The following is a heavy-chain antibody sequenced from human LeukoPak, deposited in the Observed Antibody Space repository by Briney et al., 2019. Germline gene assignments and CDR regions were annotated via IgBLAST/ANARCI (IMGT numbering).Heavy chain of an antibody. D-gene: IGHD5-24*01. V-gene: IGHV4-39*01. CDR3: AVGRDGYKHIFDY. CDR2: IYYSGST. Sequence: SETLSLTCTVSGGSISSSSYYWGWIRQPPGKGLEWIGSIYYSGSTYYNPSLKSRVTISIDTSKNQFSLKLSSVTAADTAVYYCAVGRDGYKHIFDYWGQGTLVTVSS. J-gene: IGHJ4*02. CDR1: GGSISSSSYY.